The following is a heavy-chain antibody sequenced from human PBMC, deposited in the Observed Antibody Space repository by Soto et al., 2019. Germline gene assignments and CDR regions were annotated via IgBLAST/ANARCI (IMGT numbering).Heavy chain of an antibody. CDR2: MNPNSGNT. Sequence: ASVKVSCKASGYTFTIYDINWVLQATGQGLEWMGWMNPNSGNTGYAQKFQGRVTMTRNTSISTAYMELSSLRSEDTAVYYCARGPGYCSRTSCYPGHLGYMEVWGKGTTVNLSS. D-gene: IGHD2-2*01. J-gene: IGHJ6*03. V-gene: IGHV1-8*01. CDR1: GYTFTIYD. CDR3: ARGPGYCSRTSCYPGHLGYMEV.